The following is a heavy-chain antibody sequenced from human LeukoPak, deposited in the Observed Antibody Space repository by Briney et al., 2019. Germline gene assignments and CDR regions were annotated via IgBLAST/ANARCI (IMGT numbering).Heavy chain of an antibody. J-gene: IGHJ4*02. CDR1: GFTFSSYA. CDR2: ISGSGDRT. D-gene: IGHD1-14*01. Sequence: GGSLRLSCAASGFTFSSYAMTWVRQAPGKGLEWLSTISGSGDRTFYADSVKGRFTISRDNSKNTVYLQMNRLRAEDTAVYYCAKSASPYNRGQGNLGTGSS. V-gene: IGHV3-23*01. CDR3: AKSASPYN.